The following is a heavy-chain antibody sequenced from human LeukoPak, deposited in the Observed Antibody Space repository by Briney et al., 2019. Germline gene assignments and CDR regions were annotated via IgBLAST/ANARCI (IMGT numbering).Heavy chain of an antibody. J-gene: IGHJ4*02. CDR3: ARGAEAETSPLDF. D-gene: IGHD6-13*01. CDR2: INPKSGAA. Sequence: ASVKVSCRASGYIFSDYYMHWVRQAPGQGLEWLGWINPKSGAADYAQQFRGRVTMTRDTSINTDYMEMKRVTSDDTAVYYCARGAEAETSPLDFWGQGTLVIVS. CDR1: GYIFSDYY. V-gene: IGHV1-2*02.